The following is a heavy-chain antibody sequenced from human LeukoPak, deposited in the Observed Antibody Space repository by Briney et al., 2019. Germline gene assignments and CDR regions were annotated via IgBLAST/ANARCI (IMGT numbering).Heavy chain of an antibody. D-gene: IGHD3-3*01. CDR3: AREKASYDFWSGYSFDY. CDR2: IIPILGIA. CDR1: GGTFSSYA. J-gene: IGHJ4*02. V-gene: IGHV1-69*04. Sequence: SVKVSCKASGGTFSSYAISWVRQAPGQGLEWMGRIIPILGIANYAQKFQGRVTITADKSTSTAYMELSSLRSEDTAVYYCAREKASYDFWSGYSFDYWGQGTLVTVSS.